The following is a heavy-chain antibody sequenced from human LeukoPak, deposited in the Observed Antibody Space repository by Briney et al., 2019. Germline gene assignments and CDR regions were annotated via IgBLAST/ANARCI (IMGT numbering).Heavy chain of an antibody. V-gene: IGHV3-74*01. J-gene: IGHJ4*02. D-gene: IGHD7-27*01. CDR1: GFTFSDYW. CDR2: INPDGTST. CDR3: ARDMWGTFDY. Sequence: GGSLRLSCAAPGFTFSDYWMHWVRQAPGKGPAWVSRINPDGTSTSYADSVKGRFAISRDNAKNTLYLQISSVRAEDTAVYYCARDMWGTFDYWGQGTLVTVSS.